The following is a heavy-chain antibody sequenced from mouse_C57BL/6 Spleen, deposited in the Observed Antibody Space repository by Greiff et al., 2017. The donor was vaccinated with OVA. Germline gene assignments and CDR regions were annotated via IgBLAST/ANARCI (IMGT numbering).Heavy chain of an antibody. CDR1: GYTFTSYW. Sequence: QVQLQQPGAELVKPGASVKLSCKASGYTFTSYWMHWVKQRPGQGLEWIGMIHPNSGSTNYNEKFKSKATLTVDKSSSTAYMQLSSLTSEDSAVYYCARSGELGRPYYFDYWGQGTTLTVSS. J-gene: IGHJ2*01. CDR3: ARSGELGRPYYFDY. CDR2: IHPNSGST. D-gene: IGHD4-1*01. V-gene: IGHV1-64*01.